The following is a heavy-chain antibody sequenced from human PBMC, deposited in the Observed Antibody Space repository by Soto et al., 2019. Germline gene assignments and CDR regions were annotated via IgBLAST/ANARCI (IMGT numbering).Heavy chain of an antibody. D-gene: IGHD2-2*02. CDR2: ISYDGSNK. CDR1: GFTFSSYA. V-gene: IGHV3-30-3*01. Sequence: GGSLRLSCAASGFTFSSYAMHWVRQAPGKGLEWVAVISYDGSNKYYADSVKGRFTISRDNSKNTLYLQMNSLRAEDTAVYYCARGLYESDYWGQGTLVTVSS. J-gene: IGHJ4*02. CDR3: ARGLYESDY.